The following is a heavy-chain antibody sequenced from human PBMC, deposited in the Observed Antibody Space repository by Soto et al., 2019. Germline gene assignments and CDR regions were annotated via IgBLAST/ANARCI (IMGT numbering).Heavy chain of an antibody. D-gene: IGHD3-10*01. CDR1: GYSISSGYY. CDR3: AWFGGYGMDV. V-gene: IGHV4-38-2*01. CDR2: IYHSGST. Sequence: PSETLSPTCAVAGYSISSGYYWGWIRQPPGKGLEWIGSIYHSGSTYYNPSLKSRVTISVDTSKNQFSLKLSSVTAADTAVYYCAWFGGYGMDVWGQGTTVTVSS. J-gene: IGHJ6*02.